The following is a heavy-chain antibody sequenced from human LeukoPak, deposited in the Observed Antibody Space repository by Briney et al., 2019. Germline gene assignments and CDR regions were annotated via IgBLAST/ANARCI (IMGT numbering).Heavy chain of an antibody. CDR2: IYYSGST. V-gene: IGHV4-59*08. J-gene: IGHJ3*02. CDR3: ARHRGYYYAHAFDI. CDR1: GGSISSYY. Sequence: SPSETLSLTCTVSGGSISSYYWSWIRQPPGKGLEWIGYIYYSGSTNYNPSLKSRVTISVDTSKNQFSLKLSSVTAADTAVYYCARHRGYYYAHAFDIWGQGTMVTVSS. D-gene: IGHD3-10*01.